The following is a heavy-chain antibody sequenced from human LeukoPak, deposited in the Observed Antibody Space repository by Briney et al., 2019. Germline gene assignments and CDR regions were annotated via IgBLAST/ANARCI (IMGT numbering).Heavy chain of an antibody. CDR1: GYSFTSYW. Sequence: GESPKISCKGSGYSFTSYWIGWVRQMPGKGLEWMGIIYPGDSDTRYSPSFQGQVTISADKSISTAYLQWSSLKASDTAMYYCARHPVPSASVGYSTFDYWGQGTLVTVSS. CDR2: IYPGDSDT. J-gene: IGHJ4*02. V-gene: IGHV5-51*01. CDR3: ARHPVPSASVGYSTFDY. D-gene: IGHD4-11*01.